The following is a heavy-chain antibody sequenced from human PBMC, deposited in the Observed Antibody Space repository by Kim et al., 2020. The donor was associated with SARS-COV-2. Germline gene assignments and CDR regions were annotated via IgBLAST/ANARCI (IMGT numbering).Heavy chain of an antibody. J-gene: IGHJ6*02. V-gene: IGHV1-69*13. CDR1: GGTFSSYA. CDR2: IIPIFGTA. CDR3: ARGLRYLHEKPADYGMDV. Sequence: SVKVSCKASGGTFSSYAISWVRQAPGQGLEWMGGIIPIFGTANYAQKFQGRVTITADESTSTAYMELSSLRSEDTAVYYCARGLRYLHEKPADYGMDVWGQGTTVTVSS. D-gene: IGHD3-9*01.